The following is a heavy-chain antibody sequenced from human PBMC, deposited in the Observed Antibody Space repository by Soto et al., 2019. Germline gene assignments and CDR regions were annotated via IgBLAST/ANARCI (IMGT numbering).Heavy chain of an antibody. V-gene: IGHV4-39*01. D-gene: IGHD3-3*01. Sequence: SETLSLTCTVSGGSISSSSYYWGWIRQPPGKGLEWIGSIYYSGSTYYNPSLKSRVTISVDTSKNQFSLKLSSVTAADTAVYYCATNYDFWSGYLNIYYYYGMDVWGQGTTVTVS. CDR1: GGSISSSSYY. CDR2: IYYSGST. J-gene: IGHJ6*02. CDR3: ATNYDFWSGYLNIYYYYGMDV.